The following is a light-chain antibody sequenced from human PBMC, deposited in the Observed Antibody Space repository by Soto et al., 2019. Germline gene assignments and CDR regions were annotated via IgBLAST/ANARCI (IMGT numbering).Light chain of an antibody. V-gene: IGLV2-14*01. Sequence: QSALTQPASVSGSPGQWITISCTGTSSDVGGYNYVSWYQQHPGKAPKLMIYDVSNRPSGVSNRFSGSKSGNTASLTISGLQAEDEADYYCSSYTSSSTLVFGTGTKVTV. CDR3: SSYTSSSTLV. CDR2: DVS. CDR1: SSDVGGYNY. J-gene: IGLJ1*01.